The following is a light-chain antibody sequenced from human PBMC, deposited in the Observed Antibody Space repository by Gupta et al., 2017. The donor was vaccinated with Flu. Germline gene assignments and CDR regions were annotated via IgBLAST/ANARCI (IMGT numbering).Light chain of an antibody. CDR3: QQLNSYPDGLT. J-gene: IGKJ4*01. Sequence: DIQLSQPPSLLSASVRDRVTITCLASQGNSSYLAWYQQKPRKAPKLLIYAASTLQSGVASRFSGSGGGTEINLTISSRQLEDFETYYCQQLNSYPDGLTFGGGTKVEIK. CDR2: AAS. V-gene: IGKV1-9*01. CDR1: QGNSSY.